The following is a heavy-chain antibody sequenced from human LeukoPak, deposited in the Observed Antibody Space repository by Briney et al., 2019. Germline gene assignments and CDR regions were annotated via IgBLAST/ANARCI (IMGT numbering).Heavy chain of an antibody. J-gene: IGHJ4*02. CDR1: GYTFTGYY. D-gene: IGHD1-26*01. CDR2: INPNSGGT. CDR3: AREVRLVGATLFDY. Sequence: ASVKVSCKASGYTFTGYYMRWVRQAPGQGLEWMGRINPNSGGTNYAQKFQGRVTMTRDTSISTAYMELSRLRSDDTAVYYCAREVRLVGATLFDYWGQGTLVTVSS. V-gene: IGHV1-2*06.